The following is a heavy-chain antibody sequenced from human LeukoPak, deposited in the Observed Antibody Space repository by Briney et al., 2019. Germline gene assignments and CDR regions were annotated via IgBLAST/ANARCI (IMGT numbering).Heavy chain of an antibody. J-gene: IGHJ4*02. CDR2: IYYSGST. Sequence: PSETLSPTCTVSGGSISSSSYYWGWIRQPPGKGLEWIGSIYYSGSTYYNPSLKSRVTISVDTSKNQFSLKLSSVTAADTAVYYCARDNYDFWSGYNKYYFDYWGQGTLVTVSS. CDR3: ARDNYDFWSGYNKYYFDY. CDR1: GGSISSSSYY. D-gene: IGHD3-3*01. V-gene: IGHV4-39*07.